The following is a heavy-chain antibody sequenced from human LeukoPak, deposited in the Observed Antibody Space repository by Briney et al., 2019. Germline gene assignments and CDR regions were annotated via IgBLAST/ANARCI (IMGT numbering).Heavy chain of an antibody. D-gene: IGHD6-19*01. V-gene: IGHV3-23*01. CDR1: GFTFTSYA. Sequence: GGSLRLSCAASGFTFTSYAMSWVRQVPAKGLEWVSAISVGGVTTYYADSVKGRFTLSRDNPKNTLYLQLNSLRAEDTAIYYCAKASGSSGHSFGYGMDVWGQGTTVTVSS. J-gene: IGHJ6*02. CDR3: AKASGSSGHSFGYGMDV. CDR2: ISVGGVTT.